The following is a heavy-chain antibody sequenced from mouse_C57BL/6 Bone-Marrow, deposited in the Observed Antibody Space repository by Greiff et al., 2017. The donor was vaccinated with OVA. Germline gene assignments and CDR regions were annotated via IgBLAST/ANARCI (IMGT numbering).Heavy chain of an antibody. J-gene: IGHJ1*03. CDR3: ARHRGTTVDWYFDV. D-gene: IGHD1-1*01. Sequence: VKVVESGPGLVAPSQSLSITCTVSGFSLTSYGVHWVRQPPGKGLEWLVVIWSDGSTTYNSALKSRLSISKDNSKSQVFLKMNSLQTDDTAMYYCARHRGTTVDWYFDVWGTGTTVTVSS. V-gene: IGHV2-6-1*01. CDR1: GFSLTSYG. CDR2: IWSDGST.